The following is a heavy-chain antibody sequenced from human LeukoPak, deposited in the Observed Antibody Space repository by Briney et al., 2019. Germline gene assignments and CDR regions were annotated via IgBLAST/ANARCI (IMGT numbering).Heavy chain of an antibody. V-gene: IGHV3-30*03. J-gene: IGHJ4*02. D-gene: IGHD4-17*01. CDR3: ARDPKYGDLDY. CDR1: GFTFSSYG. CDR2: ISNDETNK. Sequence: GGSLRLSCVASGFTFSSYGMHWVRQAPGKGLQWVAVISNDETNKYYADSVKGRFTISRDNSKNTLDLQMNSLRAEDTAVYYCARDPKYGDLDYWGQGTLVTVSS.